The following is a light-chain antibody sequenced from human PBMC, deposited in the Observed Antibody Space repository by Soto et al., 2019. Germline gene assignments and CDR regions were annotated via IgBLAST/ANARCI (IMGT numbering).Light chain of an antibody. CDR1: QDISNY. Sequence: DIQMTHSPSSLSASVGDRVTITCQASQDISNYLNWYQQKPGKAPKLLIYDASNLETGVPARFSGSGSGTDFTFTISSLQPEDIATYYCKQYANLPTWSLTFGGGTKVDI. CDR3: KQYANLPTWSLT. J-gene: IGKJ4*01. V-gene: IGKV1-33*01. CDR2: DAS.